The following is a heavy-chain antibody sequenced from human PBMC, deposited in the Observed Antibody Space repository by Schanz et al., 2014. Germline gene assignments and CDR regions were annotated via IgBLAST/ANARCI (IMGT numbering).Heavy chain of an antibody. CDR3: AREAKWGQWYFDL. CDR2: VGDTGTTK. CDR1: GFSFSNYW. D-gene: IGHD1-26*01. Sequence: VQLEESGGGLVQPGGSLRLSCAASGFSFSNYWMHWVRQGPGSGLVWVAVVGDTGTTKFYADSVKGRLTVSRDNSENTVYLEFHSLRSEDTALYYCAREAKWGQWYFDLWSRGSLVTVSS. J-gene: IGHJ2*01. V-gene: IGHV3-30*03.